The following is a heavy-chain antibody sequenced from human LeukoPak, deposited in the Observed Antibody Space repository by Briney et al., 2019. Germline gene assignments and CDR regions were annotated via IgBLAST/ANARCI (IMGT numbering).Heavy chain of an antibody. CDR1: GGSFSGYY. CDR3: ARSGGYYDSSGYLPFDY. Sequence: SETLSLTCAVYGGSFSGYYWSWIRQPPGKGLEWIGEINHGGSTNYNPPLKRRVPISVDTSKNQFSLKLSSVTAADTAVYYCARSGGYYDSSGYLPFDYWGQGTLVTVSS. D-gene: IGHD3-22*01. J-gene: IGHJ4*02. V-gene: IGHV4-34*01. CDR2: INHGGST.